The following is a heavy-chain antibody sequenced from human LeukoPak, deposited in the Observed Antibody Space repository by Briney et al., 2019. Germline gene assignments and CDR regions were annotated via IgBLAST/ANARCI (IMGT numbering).Heavy chain of an antibody. CDR3: ARGGAARLHFQN. CDR2: TYHSGST. J-gene: IGHJ1*01. CDR1: GGSISTYY. V-gene: IGHV4-59*01. Sequence: PSETLSLTCTVSGGSISTYYWNWIRQPPGKGLEWIGYTYHSGSTNHNPSLQSRVTISVDTSKNQFSLNLNSVTAADTAVYYCARGGAARLHFQNWGQGTLVTVSS. D-gene: IGHD6-6*01.